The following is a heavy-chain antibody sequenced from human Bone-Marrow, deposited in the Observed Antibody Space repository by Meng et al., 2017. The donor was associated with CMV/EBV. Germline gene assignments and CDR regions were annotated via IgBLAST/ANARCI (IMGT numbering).Heavy chain of an antibody. J-gene: IGHJ6*02. CDR1: GFTFSHYS. CDR2: MSGSGTTI. Sequence: GEYLKISCAASGFTFSHYSMNWVRQAPGKGLEWVAYMSGSGTTIDYEDSVKGRFTISRDNAKESLYLQMSSLRPDDTAVYYCARGGLVAAGRTAAGMDVWGQGTTVTVSS. V-gene: IGHV3-11*01. CDR3: ARGGLVAAGRTAAGMDV. D-gene: IGHD6-13*01.